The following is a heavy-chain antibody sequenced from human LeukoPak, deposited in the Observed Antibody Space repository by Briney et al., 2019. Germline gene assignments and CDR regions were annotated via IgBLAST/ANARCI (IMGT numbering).Heavy chain of an antibody. CDR3: AKVRSMYYDFWSGEPLFDY. CDR2: ISYDGSNK. CDR1: GFTFSSYA. J-gene: IGHJ4*02. Sequence: GGSLRLSCAASGFTFSSYAMHWVRQAPGKGLEWVAVISYDGSNKYYADSVKGRFTISRDNSKNTLYLQMNSLRAEDTAVYYCAKVRSMYYDFWSGEPLFDYWGQGTLVTVSS. D-gene: IGHD3-3*01. V-gene: IGHV3-30-3*01.